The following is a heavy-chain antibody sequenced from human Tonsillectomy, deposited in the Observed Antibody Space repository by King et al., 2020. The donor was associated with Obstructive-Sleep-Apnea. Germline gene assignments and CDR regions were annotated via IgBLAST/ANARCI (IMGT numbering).Heavy chain of an antibody. CDR3: STDLADDVFGI. CDR1: GFTFSNAW. V-gene: IGHV3-15*01. J-gene: IGHJ3*02. Sequence: VQLVESGGGLVKPGGSLRLSCAASGFTFSNAWMTWVRQAPGKGLEWVGHIKSKTDGGTTDHAAPVKGRFTISRDDSKNTLYLQMNSLKTEDTAVYYCSTDLADDVFGIWGQGTMVTVSS. CDR2: IKSKTDGGTT.